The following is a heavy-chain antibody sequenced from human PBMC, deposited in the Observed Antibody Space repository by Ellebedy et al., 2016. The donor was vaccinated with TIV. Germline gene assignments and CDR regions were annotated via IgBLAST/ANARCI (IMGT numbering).Heavy chain of an antibody. CDR2: ISYDGSNK. Sequence: GESLKISXAASGFTFSSYGMHWVRQAPGKGLEWVAVISYDGSNKYYADSVKGRFTISRDNAKNSLYLQMNSLRAEDTAVYYCARGEAVAGTGSPYFDYWGQGTLVTVSS. J-gene: IGHJ4*02. D-gene: IGHD6-19*01. CDR1: GFTFSSYG. V-gene: IGHV3-30*03. CDR3: ARGEAVAGTGSPYFDY.